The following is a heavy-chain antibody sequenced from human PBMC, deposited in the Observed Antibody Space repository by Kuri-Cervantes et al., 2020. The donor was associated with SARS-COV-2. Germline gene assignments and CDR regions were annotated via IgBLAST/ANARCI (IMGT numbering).Heavy chain of an antibody. CDR3: ARCGHYTKGVSYGDYYFGL. CDR2: ISSSSSYK. Sequence: GESLKISCAASGFTFSSYSMNWVRHAPEKGLEWVSYISSSSSYKYYADSVKGRFTISRDNTKNSLYLQMNSLRAEYTAVYYCARCGHYTKGVSYGDYYFGLWGRGTLVTVSS. CDR1: GFTFSSYS. D-gene: IGHD2-8*01. V-gene: IGHV3-21*01. J-gene: IGHJ2*01.